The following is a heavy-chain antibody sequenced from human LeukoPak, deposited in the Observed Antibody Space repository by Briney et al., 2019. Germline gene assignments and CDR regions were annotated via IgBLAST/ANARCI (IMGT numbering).Heavy chain of an antibody. D-gene: IGHD1-1*01. Sequence: GGSLRLSCAASGFSVSRNYMTWVRQAPGEGLEWVSLIYSGGSTSYADSVKGRFTISRDNSKNTLYLQMNSLRAEDTAVYYCARKTDHQTGGDYWGQGTLVAVSS. CDR1: GFSVSRNY. CDR2: IYSGGST. J-gene: IGHJ4*02. CDR3: ARKTDHQTGGDY. V-gene: IGHV3-66*01.